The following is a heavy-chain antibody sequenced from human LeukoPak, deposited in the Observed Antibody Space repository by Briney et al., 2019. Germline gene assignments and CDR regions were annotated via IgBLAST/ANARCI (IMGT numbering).Heavy chain of an antibody. J-gene: IGHJ6*02. Sequence: SGGSLRLSCAASGFTFSSYSMNWVRQAPGKGLEWVSSISSSSSYIYYADSVKGRFTISRDNAKNSLYLQMNSLRAEDTAVYYCARVGVGTGYYYYYGMDVWGQGTTVTVSS. V-gene: IGHV3-21*01. CDR1: GFTFSSYS. CDR2: ISSSSSYI. D-gene: IGHD4-23*01. CDR3: ARVGVGTGYYYYYGMDV.